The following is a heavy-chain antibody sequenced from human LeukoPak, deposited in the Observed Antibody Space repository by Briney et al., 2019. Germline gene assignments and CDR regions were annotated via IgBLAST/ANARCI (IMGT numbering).Heavy chain of an antibody. CDR2: IIPIFGTA. V-gene: IGHV1-69*13. J-gene: IGHJ6*02. CDR1: GGTFSSYA. D-gene: IGHD6-19*01. Sequence: ASVKVSCKASGGTFSSYAISWVRQAPGQGLEWMGGIIPIFGTANYAQKFQGRVTITADESTSTAYMELSSLRSEDTAVYYCAGTVYSSGWYLRETYYYGMDVWGQGTTVTVSS. CDR3: AGTVYSSGWYLRETYYYGMDV.